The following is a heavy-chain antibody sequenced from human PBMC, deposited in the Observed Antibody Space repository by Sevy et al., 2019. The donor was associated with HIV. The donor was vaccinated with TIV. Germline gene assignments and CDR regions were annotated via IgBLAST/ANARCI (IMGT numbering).Heavy chain of an antibody. CDR3: ARDHEKDGELGDYYYYAMDV. J-gene: IGHJ6*02. Sequence: GGFLRLSCAASGFSISDYYMSWIRQAPGKGLQWISYISSSGDTIYYSDSVKGRFTISRDSAKNSLYLQLNSLRAEDTAVYYCARDHEKDGELGDYYYYAMDVWGRGTTVTVSS. V-gene: IGHV3-11*01. D-gene: IGHD3-16*01. CDR1: GFSISDYY. CDR2: ISSSGDTI.